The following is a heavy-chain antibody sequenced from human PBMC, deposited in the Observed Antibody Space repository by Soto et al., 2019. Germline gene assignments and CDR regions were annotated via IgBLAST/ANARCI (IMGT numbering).Heavy chain of an antibody. CDR1: GYSFTSYW. V-gene: IGHV5-51*01. CDR2: ICPGDSDT. Sequence: PVESLKISCKGSGYSFTSYWIGWVRQMPGKGLEWMGIICPGDSDTRYSPSFQGQVTISADKSISTAYLQWSSLKASDTAMYYCARQRGSGSPEFYYYYGMDVWGQGTTVTVSS. CDR3: ARQRGSGSPEFYYYYGMDV. J-gene: IGHJ6*02. D-gene: IGHD3-10*01.